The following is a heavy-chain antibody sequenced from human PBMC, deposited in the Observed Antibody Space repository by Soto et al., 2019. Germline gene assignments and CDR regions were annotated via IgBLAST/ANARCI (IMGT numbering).Heavy chain of an antibody. Sequence: QVQLVQSGAEVKKPGASVKVSCKASGYTFTSYGIHWVRQAPGQRLEWMGWINAGNGNTKYSQKFQGRVTITWDTSANTAYMELISLRSEDTAVYYCARSCGWYYVDDWGQGPRVTVSS. CDR3: ARSCGWYYVDD. V-gene: IGHV1-3*01. CDR1: GYTFTSYG. CDR2: INAGNGNT. J-gene: IGHJ4*02. D-gene: IGHD3-22*01.